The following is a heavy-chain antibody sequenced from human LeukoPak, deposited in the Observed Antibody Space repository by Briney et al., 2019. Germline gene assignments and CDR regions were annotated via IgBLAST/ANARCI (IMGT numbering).Heavy chain of an antibody. Sequence: ASVKVSCKASGYTITSYDINWVRQATGQGLEWMGWMNPNTGNTGYAQKSQGRITITRDISINTAYMELSSLRSDDTAVYYCARVPTLGIYYYYHYMDVWGKGTTVTVSS. D-gene: IGHD1-26*01. CDR1: GYTITSYD. CDR2: MNPNTGNT. V-gene: IGHV1-8*03. J-gene: IGHJ6*03. CDR3: ARVPTLGIYYYYHYMDV.